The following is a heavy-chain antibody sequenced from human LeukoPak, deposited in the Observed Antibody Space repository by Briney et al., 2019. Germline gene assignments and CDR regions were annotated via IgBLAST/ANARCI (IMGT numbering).Heavy chain of an antibody. Sequence: PGGSLRLSCSASGFTFSSYAMHWVRQAPGKGLEYVSAISSNGGSTYYVDSVKGRFTISRDNSKNTLYLQMSSLRAEDTAVYYCVKDKDCSSTSCYGLFDYWGQGTLVTVSS. V-gene: IGHV3-64D*06. CDR3: VKDKDCSSTSCYGLFDY. CDR2: ISSNGGST. J-gene: IGHJ4*02. D-gene: IGHD2-2*01. CDR1: GFTFSSYA.